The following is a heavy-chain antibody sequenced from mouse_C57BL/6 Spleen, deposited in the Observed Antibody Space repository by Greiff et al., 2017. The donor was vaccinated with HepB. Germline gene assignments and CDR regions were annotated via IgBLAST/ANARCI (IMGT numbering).Heavy chain of an antibody. CDR1: GFSLTSYG. Sequence: VQLQESGPGLVQPSQSLSITCTVSGFSLTSYGVHWVRQSPGKGLEWLGVIWSGGSTAYNAAFISRLSISKDNSKSQVFFKMNSLPADDTAIYYCARRDYDPYYAMDYWGQGTSVTVSS. J-gene: IGHJ4*01. CDR3: ARRDYDPYYAMDY. CDR2: IWSGGST. D-gene: IGHD1-1*01. V-gene: IGHV2-2*01.